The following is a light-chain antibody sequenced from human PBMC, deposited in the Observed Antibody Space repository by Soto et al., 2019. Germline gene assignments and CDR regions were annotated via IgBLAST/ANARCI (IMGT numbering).Light chain of an antibody. J-gene: IGKJ1*01. CDR3: QQDNKWPWT. V-gene: IGKV3-15*01. Sequence: EIEMTQSPATLSVSPGESATLSCRASQSVNNNLAWHQQKPGQAPRLLIYGASTRATDIPARFSDSGSGTEFTLTISTLQSEYFAVYYCQQDNKWPWTFGQGTKVEIK. CDR1: QSVNNN. CDR2: GAS.